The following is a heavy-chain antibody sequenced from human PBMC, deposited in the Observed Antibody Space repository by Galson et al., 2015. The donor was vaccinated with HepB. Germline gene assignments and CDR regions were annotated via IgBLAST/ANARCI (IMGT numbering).Heavy chain of an antibody. CDR2: IWYDGSHK. J-gene: IGHJ4*02. CDR3: ARGFKTAKGAHYFDY. D-gene: IGHD2-21*02. V-gene: IGHV3-33*01. Sequence: SLRLSCAASGFTFNNYGMYWVRQAPGKGLEWVAVIWYDGSHKYYADFVKGRFAISRDNSKNTLFLQMNSLGAEDTAVYYCARGFKTAKGAHYFDYWGRGTLVTVSS. CDR1: GFTFNNYG.